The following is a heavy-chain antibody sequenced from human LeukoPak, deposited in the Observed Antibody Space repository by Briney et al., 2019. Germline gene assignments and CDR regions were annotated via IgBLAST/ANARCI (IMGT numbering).Heavy chain of an antibody. V-gene: IGHV3-66*01. CDR2: IYSGGST. CDR1: EFTVSSNY. D-gene: IGHD2-21*02. Sequence: GGSLRLSCAASEFTVSSNYMSWVRQAPGKGLEWVSVIYSGGSTYYADSVKGRFTISRDNSKNTLYLQMNSLRAEDTAVYYCAGANCGGDCFPYYFDYWGQGTLVTVSS. J-gene: IGHJ4*02. CDR3: AGANCGGDCFPYYFDY.